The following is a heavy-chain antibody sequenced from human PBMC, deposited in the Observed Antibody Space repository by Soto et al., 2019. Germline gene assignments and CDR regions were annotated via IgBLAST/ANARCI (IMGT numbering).Heavy chain of an antibody. D-gene: IGHD5-12*01. CDR3: ARDPVGGPVATMTSREYYFDY. CDR1: GYTFTGYY. V-gene: IGHV1-2*04. Sequence: ASVKVSCKASGYTFTGYYMHWVRQAPGQGLEWMGWINPNSGGTNYAQKFQGWVTMTRDTSISTAYMELSRLRSDDTAVYYCARDPVGGPVATMTSREYYFDYWGQGTLVTVSS. CDR2: INPNSGGT. J-gene: IGHJ4*02.